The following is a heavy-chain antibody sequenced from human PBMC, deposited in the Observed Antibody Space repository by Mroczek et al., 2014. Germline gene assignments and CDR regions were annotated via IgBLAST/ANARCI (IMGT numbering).Heavy chain of an antibody. CDR3: ASVVSLYRRKRVDHYYYGMDV. J-gene: IGHJ6*02. CDR2: INHSGST. Sequence: QVQLQQWGAGLLKPSETLSLTCAVYGGSFSGYYWSWIRQPPGKGLEWIGEINHSGSTNYNPSLKSRVTISVDTSKNQFSLKLSSVTAADTAVYYCASVVSLYRRKRVDHYYYGMDVWGQGTTVTVSS. CDR1: GGSFSGYY. D-gene: IGHD2-2*02. V-gene: IGHV4-34*01.